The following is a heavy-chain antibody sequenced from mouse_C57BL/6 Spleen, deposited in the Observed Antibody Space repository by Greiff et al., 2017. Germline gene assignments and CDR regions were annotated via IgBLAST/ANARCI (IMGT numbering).Heavy chain of an antibody. CDR1: GYTFTSYW. CDR3: ARSDSNSTPDAMDY. V-gene: IGHV1-52*01. CDR2: IDPSDSET. Sequence: QVQLQQPGAELVRPGSSVKLSCKASGYTFTSYWMHWVKQRPIQGLEWIGNIDPSDSETHYNQKFKDKATLTVDKSSSTAYMQLSSLTSEDSAVYYCARSDSNSTPDAMDYWGQGTSVTVSS. J-gene: IGHJ4*01. D-gene: IGHD2-5*01.